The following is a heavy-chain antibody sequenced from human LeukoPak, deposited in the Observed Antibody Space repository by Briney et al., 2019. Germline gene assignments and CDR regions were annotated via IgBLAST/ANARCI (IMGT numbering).Heavy chain of an antibody. CDR1: GFTFSSYW. CDR2: IKQDGSEK. V-gene: IGHV3-7*03. J-gene: IGHJ4*02. D-gene: IGHD2-15*01. Sequence: GGSLRLPCAASGFTFSSYWMSWVRQAPGKGLEWVANIKQDGSEKYYVDSVKGRFTISRDNAKNSLYLQMNSLRAEDTAVYYCARGDRDWQLLRHFDYWGQGTLVTVSS. CDR3: ARGDRDWQLLRHFDY.